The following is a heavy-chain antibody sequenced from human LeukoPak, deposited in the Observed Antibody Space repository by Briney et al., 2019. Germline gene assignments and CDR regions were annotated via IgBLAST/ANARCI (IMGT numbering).Heavy chain of an antibody. CDR2: INPNSGGT. V-gene: IGHV1-2*02. J-gene: IGHJ4*02. CDR3: ARAGSQALDWLLYELDY. Sequence: ASVKVSCKASGYILTDYYIHWVRQAPGQGLEWMGWINPNSGGTNYAQKFQGRVTMTRDTSISTAYMELSRLRSDDTAVYYCARAGSQALDWLLYELDYWGQGTLVTVSS. CDR1: GYILTDYY. D-gene: IGHD3-9*01.